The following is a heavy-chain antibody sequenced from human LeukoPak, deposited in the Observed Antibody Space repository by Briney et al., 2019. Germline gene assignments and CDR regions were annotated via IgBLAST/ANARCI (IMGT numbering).Heavy chain of an antibody. V-gene: IGHV3-30*02. CDR3: ARRPEDCSGNSCYTAPDY. J-gene: IGHJ4*02. CDR2: IRYDGSNK. Sequence: GGSLRLSCAASGFTFSGYGMHWVRQAAGKVLEWVAFIRYDGSNKYYADSVKGRFTISRDNSKNTLYLQMNSLRPEDTAVYYCARRPEDCSGNSCYTAPDYWGQGTLVTVSS. D-gene: IGHD2-15*01. CDR1: GFTFSGYG.